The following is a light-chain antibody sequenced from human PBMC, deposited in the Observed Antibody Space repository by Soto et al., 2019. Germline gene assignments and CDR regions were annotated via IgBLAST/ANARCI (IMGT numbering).Light chain of an antibody. CDR3: AAWDDSLSGWV. V-gene: IGLV1-47*01. CDR2: RND. Sequence: QSVLTQPPSASGTPGQRVTIPCSGSSSNIGSDYVYWYQQLPGTAPKLLIYRNDQPPSGVPDRFSGSKSGTSASLAISGLRSEDEADYYCAAWDDSLSGWVFGGGTKLTVL. CDR1: SSNIGSDY. J-gene: IGLJ3*02.